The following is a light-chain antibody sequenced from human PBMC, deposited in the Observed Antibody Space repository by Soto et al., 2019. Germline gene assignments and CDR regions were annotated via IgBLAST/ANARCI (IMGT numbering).Light chain of an antibody. Sequence: DIQMTQSTSTLSASVRDRVSITCRASQSISSWLAWYQQKPGKAPKLLIYKASSLESGVPSRFSGSGSGTEFTLTISSLQPDDFATYYCQQYNSYSQAFGQGTKV. CDR3: QQYNSYSQA. V-gene: IGKV1-5*03. J-gene: IGKJ1*01. CDR2: KAS. CDR1: QSISSW.